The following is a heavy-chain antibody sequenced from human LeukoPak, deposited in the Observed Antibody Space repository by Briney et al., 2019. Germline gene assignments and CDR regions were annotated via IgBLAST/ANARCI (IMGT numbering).Heavy chain of an antibody. CDR1: GFTFSSNA. J-gene: IGHJ6*03. V-gene: IGHV3-23*01. CDR2: ITGDGTTT. D-gene: IGHD2-15*01. CDR3: AKDGGGGSSRYYYYYYMDV. Sequence: GGSLRLSCVASGFTFSSNAMTWVRQAPGKGLECVSAITGDGTTTYYADSVKGRFTISRDNSKNTLYLQMNSLRAEDTAVYYCAKDGGGGSSRYYYYYYMDVWGKGTTVTVSS.